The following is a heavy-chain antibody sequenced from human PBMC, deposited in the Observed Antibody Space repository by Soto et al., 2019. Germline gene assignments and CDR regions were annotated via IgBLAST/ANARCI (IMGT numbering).Heavy chain of an antibody. CDR2: INGANGNT. Sequence: QVQVVQSGAEVKKPGASVKVSCKASGYSFSTYSMHWVRQAPGQGLEWMGWINGANGNTRYSQKFKDRVSISMDTPASPDYMEMSSLRSEDTAVYYCARGKGMEENYYYHGMDVCGPGTTVIVSS. CDR3: ARGKGMEENYYYHGMDV. V-gene: IGHV1-3*01. J-gene: IGHJ6*02. CDR1: GYSFSTYS. D-gene: IGHD1-1*01.